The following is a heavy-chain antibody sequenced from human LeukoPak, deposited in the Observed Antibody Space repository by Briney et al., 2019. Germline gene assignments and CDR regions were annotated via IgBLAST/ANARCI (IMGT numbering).Heavy chain of an antibody. D-gene: IGHD1-7*01. Sequence: SQTLSLTCAVSGVSISSGGYSWSWIRQPPGKGLEWIGYIYHSGSTYYNPSLKSRVTISVDRSKNQFSLKLSSVTAADTAVYYCARGIYNWNYPGWFDPWGQGTLVTVSS. J-gene: IGHJ5*02. CDR3: ARGIYNWNYPGWFDP. CDR1: GVSISSGGYS. V-gene: IGHV4-30-2*01. CDR2: IYHSGST.